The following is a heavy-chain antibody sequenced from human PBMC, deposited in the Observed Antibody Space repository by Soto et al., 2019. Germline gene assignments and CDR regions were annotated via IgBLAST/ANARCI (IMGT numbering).Heavy chain of an antibody. Sequence: VASVKVSCKASGGAFSSYAISWVRQAPGQGLEWMGGIIPIFGTANYAQKFQGRVTITADKSTSTAYMELSSLRSEDTAVYYCARDQWDYDILTGYHGWFDPWGQGTLVTVSS. CDR3: ARDQWDYDILTGYHGWFDP. D-gene: IGHD3-9*01. CDR2: IIPIFGTA. CDR1: GGAFSSYA. J-gene: IGHJ5*02. V-gene: IGHV1-69*06.